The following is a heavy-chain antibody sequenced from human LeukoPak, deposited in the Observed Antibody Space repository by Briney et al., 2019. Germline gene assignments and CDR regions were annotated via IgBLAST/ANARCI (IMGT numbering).Heavy chain of an antibody. V-gene: IGHV3-53*01. J-gene: IGHJ4*02. D-gene: IGHD6-19*01. Sequence: GGSLRLSCAASGFTVSSNYMSWVRQAPGKGLEWVSVIYSGGSTYYADSAKGRFTISRDNSKNTLYLQMNSLRAEDTAVYYCAREGRRSSGPFDYWGQGTLVTVSS. CDR2: IYSGGST. CDR1: GFTVSSNY. CDR3: AREGRRSSGPFDY.